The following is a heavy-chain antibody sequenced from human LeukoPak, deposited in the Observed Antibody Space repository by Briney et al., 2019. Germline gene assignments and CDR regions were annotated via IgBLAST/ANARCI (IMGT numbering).Heavy chain of an antibody. J-gene: IGHJ5*02. CDR2: IYATGST. Sequence: SETLSLTCTVSGGSISSGNYYWSWIRQPAGKGLEWSGRIYATGSTNYNPSLKSRVTISVDTSKNQFSLKLSSVTAADTSVYDGASAVRSSESNWFDHWGQGTLATVSS. CDR1: GGSISSGNYY. CDR3: ASAVRSSESNWFDH. V-gene: IGHV4-61*02. D-gene: IGHD1-26*01.